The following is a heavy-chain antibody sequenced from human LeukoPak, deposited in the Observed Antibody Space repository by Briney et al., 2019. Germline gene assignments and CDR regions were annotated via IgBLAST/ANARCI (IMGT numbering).Heavy chain of an antibody. CDR1: GGSISSSSYY. J-gene: IGHJ3*02. V-gene: IGHV4-39*07. D-gene: IGHD2-15*01. CDR3: ARYCSGVRGSGLLLQAGKNDAFDI. CDR2: IYYSGST. Sequence: SETLSLTCTVSGGSISSSSYYWGWIRQPPGKGLEWIGSIYYSGSTYYNPSLKSRVTISADTSKNQFSLKLSSVTAADTAVYYCARYCSGVRGSGLLLQAGKNDAFDIWGQGTMVTVSS.